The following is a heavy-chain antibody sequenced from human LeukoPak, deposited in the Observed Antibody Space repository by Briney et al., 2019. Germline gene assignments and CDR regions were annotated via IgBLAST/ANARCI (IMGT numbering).Heavy chain of an antibody. CDR1: GGTFSGYS. V-gene: IGHV1-69*15. CDR2: IITMFDTA. CDR3: ARIHGSTHGLLDD. D-gene: IGHD5-24*01. Sequence: EASVKVSCKASGGTFSGYSISWVRQAPGQGFEWMGRIITMFDTANYALKFQGRVTFTADDSTGSAYMELTSLRSEDTAVYYCARIHGSTHGLLDDWGQGTLVTVSS. J-gene: IGHJ4*02.